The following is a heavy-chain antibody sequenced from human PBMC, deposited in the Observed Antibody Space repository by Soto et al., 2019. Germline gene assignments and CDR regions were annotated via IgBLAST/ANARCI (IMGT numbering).Heavy chain of an antibody. CDR1: GFTVSSYG. D-gene: IGHD6-25*01. J-gene: IGHJ6*02. V-gene: IGHV3-33*01. CDR2: IWSDGSNQ. Sequence: QMQLVESGGGVVQHGRSLRLSCAASGFTVSSYGMHWVRQAPGKGLEWVAVIWSDGSNQYYADSVKGRFTISKDNSKNTLSLQMNSLRAEDTAVYYCARELQAGGMDVWGQGTTVTVSS. CDR3: ARELQAGGMDV.